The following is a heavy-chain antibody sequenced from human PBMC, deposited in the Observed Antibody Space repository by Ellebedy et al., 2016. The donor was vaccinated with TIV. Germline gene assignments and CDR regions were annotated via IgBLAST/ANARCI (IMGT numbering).Heavy chain of an antibody. V-gene: IGHV5-51*01. CDR2: IYPGDSDT. J-gene: IGHJ1*01. CDR1: GYSFTSYW. Sequence: GESLKISCKGSGYSFTSYWIGWVRQMPGKGLEWMGIIYPGDSDTRYSPSFQGQVTIAADKSISTAYLQWSSLKASDTAMYYCARLSPSSSWYELGEYFQHWGQGTLVTVSS. D-gene: IGHD6-13*01. CDR3: ARLSPSSSWYELGEYFQH.